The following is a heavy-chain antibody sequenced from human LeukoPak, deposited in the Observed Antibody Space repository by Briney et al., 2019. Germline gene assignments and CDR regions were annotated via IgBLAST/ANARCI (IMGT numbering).Heavy chain of an antibody. CDR1: GFTFSSYA. CDR3: ARDSSSSIDY. D-gene: IGHD6-6*01. V-gene: IGHV3-23*01. Sequence: GGSLRLSCAASGFTFSSYAMSWVRQAPGKGLEWVSAISGSGGSTYYADSVKGRFTISRDNAKNSLYLQMNSLRAEDTAVYYCARDSSSSIDYWGQGALVTVSS. CDR2: ISGSGGST. J-gene: IGHJ4*02.